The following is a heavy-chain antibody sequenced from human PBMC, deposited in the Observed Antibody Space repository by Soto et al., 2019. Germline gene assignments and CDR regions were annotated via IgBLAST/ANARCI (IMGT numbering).Heavy chain of an antibody. D-gene: IGHD6-6*01. CDR1: GCTFSSYA. V-gene: IGHV3-23*01. J-gene: IGHJ4*02. CDR2: ISGSGGST. CDR3: TSYSSSSEFYFVY. Sequence: GGSLRLSCAASGCTFSSYAMSWVRQAPGKGLEWVSAISGSGGSTYYADSVRGRFTISRDNSKNTLYLQMNSLRAEDTAVYYCTSYSSSSEFYFVYWGQGTLVTVSS.